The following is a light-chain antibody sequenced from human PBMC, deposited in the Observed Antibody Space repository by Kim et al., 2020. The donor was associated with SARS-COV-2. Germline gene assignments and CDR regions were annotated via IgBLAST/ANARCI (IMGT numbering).Light chain of an antibody. V-gene: IGKV1-27*01. CDR2: GTS. Sequence: ASVGDRVTITCRASQGISDCLAWYQQKPGKVPKLLIYGTSTLQSGGPSRFSGSGSGTDFTLTISSLQPEDVATYYCLKYSSAPWTFGPGTKVDIK. J-gene: IGKJ1*01. CDR3: LKYSSAPWT. CDR1: QGISDC.